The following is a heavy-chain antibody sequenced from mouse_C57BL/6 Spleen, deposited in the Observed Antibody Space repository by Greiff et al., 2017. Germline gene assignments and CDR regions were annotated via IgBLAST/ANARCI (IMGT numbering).Heavy chain of an antibody. V-gene: IGHV1-50*01. J-gene: IGHJ3*01. CDR3: AITASAY. CDR2: IDPSDSYT. CDR1: GYTFTSYW. Sequence: QVQLKQPGAELVKPGASVKLSCKASGYTFTSYWMQWVKQRPGQGLEWIGEIDPSDSYTNYNQKFKGKATLTVDTSSSTAYMQLSSLTSEDSAVYYCAITASAYWGQGTLVTVSA. D-gene: IGHD6-1*01.